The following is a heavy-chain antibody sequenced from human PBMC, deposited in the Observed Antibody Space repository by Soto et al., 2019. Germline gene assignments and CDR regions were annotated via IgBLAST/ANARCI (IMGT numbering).Heavy chain of an antibody. CDR3: ARPAYSSSWDSYYYYGMDV. D-gene: IGHD6-13*01. Sequence: ASVKVSCKASGYTFTSYGISWVRQAPGQGLEWMGWISAYNGNTNYAQKLQGRVTMTTDTSTSTAYMELRSLRSDDTAVYYCARPAYSSSWDSYYYYGMDVWGQGTTVTVSS. CDR2: ISAYNGNT. CDR1: GYTFTSYG. J-gene: IGHJ6*02. V-gene: IGHV1-18*01.